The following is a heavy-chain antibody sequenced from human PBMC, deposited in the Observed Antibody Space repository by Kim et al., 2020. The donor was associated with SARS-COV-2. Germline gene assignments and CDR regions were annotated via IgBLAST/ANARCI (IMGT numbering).Heavy chain of an antibody. D-gene: IGHD4-17*01. J-gene: IGHJ3*02. CDR3: AREGGFPGDYDDDAFDI. V-gene: IGHV3-21*01. Sequence: GGSLRLSCAASGFTFSSYSMNWVRQAPGKGLEWVSSISSSSSYIYYADSVKGRFTISRDNAKNSLYLQMNSLRAEDTAVYYCAREGGFPGDYDDDAFDIWGQGTMVTVSS. CDR2: ISSSSSYI. CDR1: GFTFSSYS.